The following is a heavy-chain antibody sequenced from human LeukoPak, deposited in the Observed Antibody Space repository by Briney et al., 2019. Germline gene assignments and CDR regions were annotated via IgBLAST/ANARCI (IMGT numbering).Heavy chain of an antibody. CDR1: GFTFTSYA. Sequence: PGGSLRLSCAASGFTFTSYAMNWVRQAPGKGLEWVSSISGSGGTTYNADSVKGRFTISRDNSKNTLYLQMNNLRAEDTAVYYCAKGDLGFGMFYFDYWGHGNLVTVSP. CDR2: ISGSGGTT. D-gene: IGHD3-16*01. V-gene: IGHV3-23*01. CDR3: AKGDLGFGMFYFDY. J-gene: IGHJ4*01.